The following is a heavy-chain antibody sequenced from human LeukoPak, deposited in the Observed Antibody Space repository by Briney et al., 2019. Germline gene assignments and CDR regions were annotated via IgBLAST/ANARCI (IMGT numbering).Heavy chain of an antibody. Sequence: ASVKVSCKASGYPFTSYYMHWLRQAPGQGLEWMGWINFSGGTKYAEKFRGRVTLTRDTSMATGYMELTSLTSDDTAVYYCARDLRLFDYWGQETLVTVSS. CDR2: INFSGGT. CDR1: GYPFTSYY. J-gene: IGHJ4*02. V-gene: IGHV1-2*02. CDR3: ARDLRLFDY. D-gene: IGHD3-16*01.